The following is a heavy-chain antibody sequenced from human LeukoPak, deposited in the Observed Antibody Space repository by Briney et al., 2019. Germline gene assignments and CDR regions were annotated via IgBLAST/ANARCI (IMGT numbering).Heavy chain of an antibody. V-gene: IGHV4-39*01. D-gene: IGHD5-12*01. CDR3: ARGLVSEHSGDDLENYFEY. CDR2: ISYRGTT. J-gene: IGHJ4*02. Sequence: SETLSLTCTVSGGSINRSSHYWGWIRQPPGKGLEWIGSISYRGTTYYNPSLESRVTISVDTSKNQFSLKLNSVTAADTAVYYCARGLVSEHSGDDLENYFEYWGQGTLVTVSS. CDR1: GGSINRSSHY.